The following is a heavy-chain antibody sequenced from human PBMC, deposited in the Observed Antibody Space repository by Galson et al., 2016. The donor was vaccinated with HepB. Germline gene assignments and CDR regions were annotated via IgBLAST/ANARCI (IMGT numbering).Heavy chain of an antibody. CDR3: ARHAVVPDYYYMDV. V-gene: IGHV5-51*01. J-gene: IGHJ6*03. Sequence: QSGAEVKKPGESLKISCKGSGYSFTSYWIGWVRQMPGKGLEWMGIIYPGDSDTRYSPSFQGHVTISVDKSISTAYLQWGSLKAPDTAIYYCARHAVVPDYYYMDVWGKGTTVTVSS. CDR1: GYSFTSYW. CDR2: IYPGDSDT. D-gene: IGHD4-23*01.